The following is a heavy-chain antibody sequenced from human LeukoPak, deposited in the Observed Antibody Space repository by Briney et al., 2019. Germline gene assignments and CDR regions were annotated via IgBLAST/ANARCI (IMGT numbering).Heavy chain of an antibody. V-gene: IGHV4-59*01. CDR3: ARDLNHGFNYYYYGLEV. Sequence: SETLSLTCTVSGDSINSYYWSWIRQPPGKGLECIGYIYFSGNTKYNPSLKNRVTISVDRSKSQFYLTLRYVTAADTAVYYCARDLNHGFNYYYYGLEVWGQGTTVTVSS. J-gene: IGHJ6*02. D-gene: IGHD3-9*01. CDR2: IYFSGNT. CDR1: GDSINSYY.